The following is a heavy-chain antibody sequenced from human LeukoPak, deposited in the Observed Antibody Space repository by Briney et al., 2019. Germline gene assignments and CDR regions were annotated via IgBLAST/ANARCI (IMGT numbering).Heavy chain of an antibody. CDR1: GFTFSSYG. CDR2: ISYDGSNK. CDR3: AKDKAAAGIDY. J-gene: IGHJ4*02. D-gene: IGHD6-13*01. V-gene: IGHV3-30*18. Sequence: PGRSLRLSCAASGFTFSSYGMHWVRQAPGKGLEWVAVISYDGSNKYYADSVKGRFTIPRDNSKNTLYLQMNSLRAEDTAVYYCAKDKAAAGIDYWGQGTLVTVSS.